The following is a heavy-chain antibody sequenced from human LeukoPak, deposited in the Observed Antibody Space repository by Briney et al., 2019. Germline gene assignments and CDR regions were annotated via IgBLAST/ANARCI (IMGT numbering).Heavy chain of an antibody. CDR2: IVVGSGNT. CDR3: AADHYRSEAFDI. Sequence: SVKVSCKASGFTFTSSAVQWVRQARGQRLEWIGWIVVGSGNTNYAQKFQERVTITRDMSTSTAYMELSSLRSEDTGVYYCAADHYRSEAFDIWGQGTMVTVSS. D-gene: IGHD1-14*01. V-gene: IGHV1-58*01. CDR1: GFTFTSSA. J-gene: IGHJ3*02.